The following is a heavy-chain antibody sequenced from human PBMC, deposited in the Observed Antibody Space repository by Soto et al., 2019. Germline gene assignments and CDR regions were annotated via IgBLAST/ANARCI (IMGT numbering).Heavy chain of an antibody. V-gene: IGHV5-51*01. Sequence: GESPKISCKGSGYIVSNYWIGWVRQMPGKGLEWMGIIHGGDSPTRYSPSFEGQVTISTDKSISTAYLQWSSLKASDTAMYYCARRGTYSSGWDYWGQGTLVTVSS. J-gene: IGHJ4*02. CDR2: IHGGDSPT. D-gene: IGHD6-19*01. CDR1: GYIVSNYW. CDR3: ARRGTYSSGWDY.